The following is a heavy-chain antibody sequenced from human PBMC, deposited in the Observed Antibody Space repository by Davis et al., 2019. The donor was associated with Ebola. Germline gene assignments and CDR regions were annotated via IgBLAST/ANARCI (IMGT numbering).Heavy chain of an antibody. Sequence: MPSETLSLTCAVNGGSFSGHYWSWIRHSPGKGLEWIGEITHNGTINYNPSLKSRATISVDTSNNQFSLKVTSVTAADTAVYYCARGVGGLTAYGFWTGTDYWGQGTLVTVSS. CDR2: ITHNGTI. V-gene: IGHV4-34*01. D-gene: IGHD3/OR15-3a*01. CDR1: GGSFSGHY. J-gene: IGHJ4*02. CDR3: ARGVGGLTAYGFWTGTDY.